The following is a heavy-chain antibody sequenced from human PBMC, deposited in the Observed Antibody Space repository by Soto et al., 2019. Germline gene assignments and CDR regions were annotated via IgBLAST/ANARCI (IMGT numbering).Heavy chain of an antibody. V-gene: IGHV3-21*01. Sequence: EVQLVESGGRLVKPGGSLRLSCAASGFALSTYSIGWVRQAPGKGLEWVSFTFNFDGSLYYADSVKGRFAISRDNAKNPVYLQMTCLRAEDTAVYYCAREEGYFVGGSCFRSAFEPWGQGTVVNVSS. CDR2: TFNFDGSL. J-gene: IGHJ3*01. D-gene: IGHD2-15*01. CDR3: AREEGYFVGGSCFRSAFEP. CDR1: GFALSTYS.